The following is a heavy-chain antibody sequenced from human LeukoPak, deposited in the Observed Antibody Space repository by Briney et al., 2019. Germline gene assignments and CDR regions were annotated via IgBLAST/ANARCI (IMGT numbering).Heavy chain of an antibody. V-gene: IGHV1-69*05. CDR2: IIPIFGTA. J-gene: IGHJ5*02. D-gene: IGHD6-6*01. CDR1: GGTFSSYA. Sequence: ASVKVSCKASGGTFSSYAISWVRQAPGQGLEWMGGIIPIFGTANYAQKFQGRVTITTDESTSTAYMELSSLGSEDTAVYYCARLNPEYSSSSTPNWFDPWGQGTLVTVSS. CDR3: ARLNPEYSSSSTPNWFDP.